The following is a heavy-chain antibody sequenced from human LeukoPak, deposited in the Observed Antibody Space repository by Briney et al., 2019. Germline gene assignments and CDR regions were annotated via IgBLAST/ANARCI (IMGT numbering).Heavy chain of an antibody. CDR3: ATTVTNFWIDDY. V-gene: IGHV3-53*01. Sequence: PGGSLRLSCAASGFTVSSNYMSWVRQAPGKGLEWVSVIYSGGSTYYADSVKGRFTISRDNSKNTLYLQMNSLRAEDTAVYYCATTVTNFWIDDYWGQGTLVTVSS. CDR1: GFTVSSNY. D-gene: IGHD4-11*01. CDR2: IYSGGST. J-gene: IGHJ4*02.